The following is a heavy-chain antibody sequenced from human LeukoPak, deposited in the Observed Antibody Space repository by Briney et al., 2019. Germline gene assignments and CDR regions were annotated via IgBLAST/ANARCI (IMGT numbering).Heavy chain of an antibody. CDR2: ICDYNENT. CDR1: RYTFSNYG. V-gene: IGHV1-18*01. D-gene: IGHD3-22*01. J-gene: IGHJ4*02. Sequence: GSVTVSCTASRYTFSNYGISWVRQAPGQGLERMGWICDYNENTYYAQKFQGRATMTTDTPTNTAYMELRSLRSDDSAVYYCARDRYYIDSSDYYFFDYWGQGDLVTVSS. CDR3: ARDRYYIDSSDYYFFDY.